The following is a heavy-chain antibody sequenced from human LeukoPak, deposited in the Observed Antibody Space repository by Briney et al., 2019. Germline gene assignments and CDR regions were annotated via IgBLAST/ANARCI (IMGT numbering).Heavy chain of an antibody. Sequence: GGSLRLSCAASGFTFDDYAMRWVRQAPGKGLEWVSGISWNSGSIGYADSVKGRFTISRDNAKNSLYLQMNSLRAEDTALYYCAKGYRGGFWSGYYFDYWGQGTLVTVSS. D-gene: IGHD3-3*01. CDR2: ISWNSGSI. CDR3: AKGYRGGFWSGYYFDY. J-gene: IGHJ4*02. CDR1: GFTFDDYA. V-gene: IGHV3-9*01.